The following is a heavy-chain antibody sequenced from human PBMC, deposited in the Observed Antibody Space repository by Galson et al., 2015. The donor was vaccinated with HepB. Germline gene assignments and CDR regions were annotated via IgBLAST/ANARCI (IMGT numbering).Heavy chain of an antibody. D-gene: IGHD4-17*01. CDR1: GSTLTELS. CDR2: FDPAEGET. CDR3: ATDADNYGDSAGYFDY. V-gene: IGHV1-24*01. J-gene: IGHJ4*02. Sequence: SVKVSCKVSGSTLTELSMHWVRQAPGKGPEWMGGFDPAEGETIYAQKFQGRVTMTEDTSTDTAYMELSSLKSEDTAVYFCATDADNYGDSAGYFDYWGQGTLV.